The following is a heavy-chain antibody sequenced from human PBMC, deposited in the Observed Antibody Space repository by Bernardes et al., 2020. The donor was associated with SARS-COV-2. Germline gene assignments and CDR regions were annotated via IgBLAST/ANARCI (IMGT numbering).Heavy chain of an antibody. V-gene: IGHV3-48*03. D-gene: IGHD5-18*01. CDR3: AREYTYGFDS. CDR1: GFTFSSSV. J-gene: IGHJ4*02. Sequence: GGSLSLSCAASGFTFSSSVMNWVRQAPGKGLEWVSYISTGGSTKYYADSVKGRFTISRDNAKNSLYLQMNSLRADDTAVYYCAREYTYGFDSWGQGTLVTVSS. CDR2: ISTGGSTK.